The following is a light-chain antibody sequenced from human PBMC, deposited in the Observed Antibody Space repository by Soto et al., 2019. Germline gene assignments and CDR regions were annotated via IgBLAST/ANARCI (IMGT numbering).Light chain of an antibody. J-gene: IGLJ3*02. Sequence: QSALTQPPSASGSPGQSVTISCTGTSTDVGEYNYVSWYQHHPGKAPKLLIYEVFRRPSGVPDRFSGSKSGNTASLTVSGLQAEDEADYYCSSYAGRDSWRFGGGTKDRP. CDR2: EVF. CDR1: STDVGEYNY. CDR3: SSYAGRDSWR. V-gene: IGLV2-8*01.